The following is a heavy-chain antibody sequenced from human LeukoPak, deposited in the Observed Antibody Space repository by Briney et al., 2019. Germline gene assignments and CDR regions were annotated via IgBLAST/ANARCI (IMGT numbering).Heavy chain of an antibody. D-gene: IGHD5-18*01. Sequence: PGGSLRLSCAASGFTFSSYWMHWVRQAPGKGLVGVSRINSDGSSTSYADSVKGRFTISRDNAKNTLYLQMNSLRAEDTAVYYCASGGRGYSYGYDYWRQGTLVTVSS. CDR3: ASGGRGYSYGYDY. V-gene: IGHV3-74*01. J-gene: IGHJ4*02. CDR1: GFTFSSYW. CDR2: INSDGSST.